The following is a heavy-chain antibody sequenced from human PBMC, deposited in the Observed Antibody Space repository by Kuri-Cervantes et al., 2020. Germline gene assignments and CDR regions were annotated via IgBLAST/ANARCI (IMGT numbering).Heavy chain of an antibody. Sequence: GGSLRLSCAASGFTFSSYGMHWVRQAPGKGLEWVAVISYDGSNKYYADSVKGRFTISRDNSKNTLYLQMNSLRAEDTALYYCAKDSVPLGDYVGNIDYWGQGTLVTVSS. CDR1: GFTFSSYG. CDR3: AKDSVPLGDYVGNIDY. J-gene: IGHJ4*02. CDR2: ISYDGSNK. V-gene: IGHV3-30*18. D-gene: IGHD4-17*01.